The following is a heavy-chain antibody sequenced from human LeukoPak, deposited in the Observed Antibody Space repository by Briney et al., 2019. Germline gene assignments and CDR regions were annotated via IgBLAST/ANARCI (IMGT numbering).Heavy chain of an antibody. D-gene: IGHD3-22*01. J-gene: IGHJ4*02. CDR2: IWYDGSNK. CDR1: GFTFSSYG. Sequence: PGGSLRLSCAASGFTFSSYGMHWVRQAPGKGLEWVAVIWYDGSNKYYADSVKGRFTISRDNSKNTLYLQMNSLRAEDTAVYYCARDQDSRGYLADYWGQGTLVTVSS. CDR3: ARDQDSRGYLADY. V-gene: IGHV3-33*01.